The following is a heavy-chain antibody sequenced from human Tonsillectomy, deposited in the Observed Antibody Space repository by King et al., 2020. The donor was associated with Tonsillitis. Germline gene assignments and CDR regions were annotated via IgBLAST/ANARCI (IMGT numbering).Heavy chain of an antibody. CDR2: IHYSGNT. CDR3: ARESETVAAWGSWFDP. Sequence: VQLQESGPGLVKPSETLSLTCTVSGGSISSYYWSWIRQPPGKGPEWIGYIHYSGNTNYKPSLKSRVTISVDTSKNQFSLKLSSVTAADTAVYYCARESETVAAWGSWFDPWGQGTLVTVSS. D-gene: IGHD6-19*01. CDR1: GGSISSYY. V-gene: IGHV4-59*01. J-gene: IGHJ5*02.